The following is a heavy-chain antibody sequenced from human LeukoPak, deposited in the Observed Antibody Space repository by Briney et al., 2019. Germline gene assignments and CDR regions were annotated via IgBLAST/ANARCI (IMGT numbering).Heavy chain of an antibody. D-gene: IGHD3-3*01. Sequence: SVKVSCKASGGTFSSYAISWVRQAPGQGLEWMGGIIPIFGTANYAQKFQGRVTITADESTSTAYMELSSLRSGDTAVYYCARGGLRFLEWLLFFDYWGQGTLVTVSS. CDR1: GGTFSSYA. V-gene: IGHV1-69*13. CDR3: ARGGLRFLEWLLFFDY. CDR2: IIPIFGTA. J-gene: IGHJ4*02.